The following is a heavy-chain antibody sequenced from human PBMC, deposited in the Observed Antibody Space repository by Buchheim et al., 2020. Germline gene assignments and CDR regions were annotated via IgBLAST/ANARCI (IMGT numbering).Heavy chain of an antibody. CDR1: GFTFSRYH. V-gene: IGHV3-30*18. Sequence: QVQLVESGGGVVQPGRSLRLSCAASGFTFSRYHMHWVRQAPGKGLEWLAVISYDGSHKYYADSVKGRFTISRDNSKNTLYLQMNSLRAEDTAVYYCAKDRSYCRCGSCPNYFDYWGQGTL. CDR3: AKDRSYCRCGSCPNYFDY. CDR2: ISYDGSHK. D-gene: IGHD2-15*01. J-gene: IGHJ4*02.